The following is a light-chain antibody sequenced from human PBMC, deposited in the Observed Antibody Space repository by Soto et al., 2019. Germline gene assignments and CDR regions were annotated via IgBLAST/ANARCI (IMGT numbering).Light chain of an antibody. CDR3: GSYTSSRIYV. Sequence: QSALTQPASVSVSPGQSITISCTGTSSDVGGYNYVSWYQQHPGKAPKLMIYEVSNRPSGVSDRFSGSKSGNTAYLTISGLQAEDEADYYCGSYTSSRIYVFGAGTKVTVL. CDR2: EVS. CDR1: SSDVGGYNY. J-gene: IGLJ1*01. V-gene: IGLV2-14*01.